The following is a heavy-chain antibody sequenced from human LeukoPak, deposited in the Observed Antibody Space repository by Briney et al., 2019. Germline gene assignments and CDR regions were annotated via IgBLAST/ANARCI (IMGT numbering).Heavy chain of an antibody. V-gene: IGHV3-23*01. CDR3: AKVRAAAGLYHFGY. CDR1: GFTFSSYA. D-gene: IGHD6-13*01. Sequence: GGSLRLSCAASGFTFSSYAMSWVRQAPGKGLEWASAISGSGGSTYYADSVKGRFTISRDNSKNTLYLQMNSLRAEDTAVYYCAKVRAAAGLYHFGYWGQGTLVTVSS. J-gene: IGHJ4*02. CDR2: ISGSGGST.